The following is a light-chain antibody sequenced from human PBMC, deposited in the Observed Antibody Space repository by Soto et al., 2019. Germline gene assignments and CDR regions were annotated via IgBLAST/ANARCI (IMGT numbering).Light chain of an antibody. CDR2: DVT. CDR3: SSYTISSTLVV. Sequence: QSALTQPASVSGSPGQSIPIPCTGTSSDVGGYNFVSWYQQYPGKAPQLMIYDVTNRPSGVSNRFSSSKSGNTASLTIAGLQAEDEANYYCSSYTISSTLVVFGGGTKVTVL. V-gene: IGLV2-14*01. J-gene: IGLJ2*01. CDR1: SSDVGGYNF.